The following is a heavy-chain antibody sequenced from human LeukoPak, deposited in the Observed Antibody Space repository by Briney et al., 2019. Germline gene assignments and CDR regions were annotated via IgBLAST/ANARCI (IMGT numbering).Heavy chain of an antibody. Sequence: GGSLRLSCAASGFTFSSYEMNWVRQAPGKGLEWVSYISSSGSTIYYADSVKGRFTISRDNAKNSLYLQMNSLRAEDTAVYHCAREVLRYFDWSYGMDVWGKGTTVTVSS. J-gene: IGHJ6*04. CDR3: AREVLRYFDWSYGMDV. CDR2: ISSSGSTI. CDR1: GFTFSSYE. D-gene: IGHD3-9*01. V-gene: IGHV3-48*03.